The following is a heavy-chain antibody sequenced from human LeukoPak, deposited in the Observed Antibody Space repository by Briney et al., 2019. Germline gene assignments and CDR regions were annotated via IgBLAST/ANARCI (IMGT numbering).Heavy chain of an antibody. D-gene: IGHD2-21*02. Sequence: SETLSLTCAVYGESFSDYYWSWIRQPPGKGLEWIGSIYYSGSTYYNPSLKSRVTISVDTSKNQFSLKLSSVTAADTAVYYCATGLAYCGGDCYSDAFDIWGQGTMVTVSS. CDR1: GESFSDYY. CDR2: IYYSGST. V-gene: IGHV4-34*01. J-gene: IGHJ3*02. CDR3: ATGLAYCGGDCYSDAFDI.